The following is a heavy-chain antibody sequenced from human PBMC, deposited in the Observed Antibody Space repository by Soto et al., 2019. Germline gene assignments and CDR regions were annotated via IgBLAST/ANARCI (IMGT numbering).Heavy chain of an antibody. V-gene: IGHV3-33*01. CDR1: GLTFNNYG. CDR3: ARGSGTYLSAAFDI. Sequence: GGSLRLSCAASGLTFNNYGMHWVRQAPGKGLEWVAVIWYDGSNKYYVDSVKGRFTISRDNSKNTLYLQMNSLRAEDTAVYYCARGSGTYLSAAFDIWGQGTMVTVSS. CDR2: IWYDGSNK. D-gene: IGHD1-26*01. J-gene: IGHJ3*02.